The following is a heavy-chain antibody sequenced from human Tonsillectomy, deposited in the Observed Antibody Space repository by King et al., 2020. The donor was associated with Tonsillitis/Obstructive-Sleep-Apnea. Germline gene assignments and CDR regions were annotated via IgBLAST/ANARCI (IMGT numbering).Heavy chain of an antibody. J-gene: IGHJ3*02. V-gene: IGHV3-53*01. Sequence: VQLVESGGGLIQPGGSLRLSCAASGFTVSSNYMSWVRQAPGKGLEWVSVIYSGGSTYYADSVKGRFTISRDNSKNTLYLQMNSLRAEDTAVYYCARASNPAGRTGYSSGWYGDAFDIWGQGTMVTVSS. CDR2: IYSGGST. CDR3: ARASNPAGRTGYSSGWYGDAFDI. D-gene: IGHD6-19*01. CDR1: GFTVSSNY.